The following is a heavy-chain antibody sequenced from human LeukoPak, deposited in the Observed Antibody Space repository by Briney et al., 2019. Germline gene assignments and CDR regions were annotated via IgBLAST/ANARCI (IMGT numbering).Heavy chain of an antibody. CDR2: ISSSSSTI. J-gene: IGHJ3*02. V-gene: IGHV3-48*04. Sequence: GGSMRLSCAASGFTFSSYSMNWVRQAPGKGLEWVSYISSSSSTIYYADSVKGRFTISRDNAKNSLYLQMNSLRAEDTAVYYCARDTSGNDAFDIWGQGTMVTVSS. D-gene: IGHD3-10*01. CDR3: ARDTSGNDAFDI. CDR1: GFTFSSYS.